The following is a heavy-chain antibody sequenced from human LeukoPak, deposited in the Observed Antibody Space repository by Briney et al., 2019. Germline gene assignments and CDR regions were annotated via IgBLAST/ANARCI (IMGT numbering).Heavy chain of an antibody. V-gene: IGHV3-30-3*01. J-gene: IGHJ4*02. CDR2: ISDDGINK. Sequence: TGGSLRLSCAASGFNFSSYAIHWVRQPPGKGLEWVAVISDDGINKYYSNSVKGRFTISRDNSKNTLYLQMISLRVEDTAMYYCAREMSTDWGQGTLVTVSS. CDR3: AREMSTD. CDR1: GFNFSSYA. D-gene: IGHD5/OR15-5a*01.